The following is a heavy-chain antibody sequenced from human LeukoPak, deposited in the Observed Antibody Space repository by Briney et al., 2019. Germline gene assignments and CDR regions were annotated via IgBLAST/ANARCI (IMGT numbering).Heavy chain of an antibody. J-gene: IGHJ2*01. CDR1: GFTFSSYA. D-gene: IGHD6-19*01. V-gene: IGHV3-21*01. CDR2: ISSSSSYI. Sequence: GGSLRLSCAASGFTFSSYAMSWVRQAPGKGLEWVSSISSSSSYIYYADSVKGRFTISRDNAKNSLYLQMNSLRAEDTAVYYCARDYSSGWYWKPAGYFDLWGRGTLVTVSS. CDR3: ARDYSSGWYWKPAGYFDL.